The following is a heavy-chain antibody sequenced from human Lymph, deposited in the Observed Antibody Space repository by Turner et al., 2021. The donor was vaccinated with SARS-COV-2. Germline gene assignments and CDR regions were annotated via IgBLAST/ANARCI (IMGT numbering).Heavy chain of an antibody. V-gene: IGHV3-7*01. Sequence: EVQLVESGGGLVQPGGSLRLSCADSGFTFSTYGMSWVRQAPGKGLEWVANIKQDGSEKYYVDSVKGRFTISRDNAKNSLYLQMNSLRAEDTAVYYCARLSMGDWHFDLWGRGTLVTVSS. D-gene: IGHD1-26*01. CDR2: IKQDGSEK. CDR3: ARLSMGDWHFDL. J-gene: IGHJ2*01. CDR1: GFTFSTYG.